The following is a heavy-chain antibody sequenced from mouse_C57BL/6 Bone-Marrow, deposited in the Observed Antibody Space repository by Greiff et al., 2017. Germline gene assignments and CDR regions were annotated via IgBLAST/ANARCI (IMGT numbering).Heavy chain of an antibody. J-gene: IGHJ3*01. CDR1: GYTFTSYW. CDR2: IDPSDSYP. Sequence: QVQLQQPGAELVRPGTSVKLSYKASGYTFTSYWMHWVKQRPGQGLEWIGVIDPSDSYPNYNPKFKGKATLTVDTSSSTAYMQLSSLTSEDSAVSYCARWPYYYGSRPWFAYWGQGTLVTVSA. CDR3: ARWPYYYGSRPWFAY. V-gene: IGHV1-59*01. D-gene: IGHD1-1*01.